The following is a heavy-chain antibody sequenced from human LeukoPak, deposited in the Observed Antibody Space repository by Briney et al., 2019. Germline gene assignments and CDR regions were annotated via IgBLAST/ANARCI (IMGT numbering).Heavy chain of an antibody. CDR3: ARVAWGSYSSSWYTFDY. D-gene: IGHD6-13*01. CDR1: GYTFTSYD. V-gene: IGHV1-8*03. J-gene: IGHJ4*02. CDR2: MNPNSGNT. Sequence: ASVKVSCKASGYTFTSYDINWVRQATGQGLEWMGWMNPNSGNTGYAQKFQGRVTITRNTSISTAYMELSSLRSEDTAVYSCARVAWGSYSSSWYTFDYWGQGTLVTVSS.